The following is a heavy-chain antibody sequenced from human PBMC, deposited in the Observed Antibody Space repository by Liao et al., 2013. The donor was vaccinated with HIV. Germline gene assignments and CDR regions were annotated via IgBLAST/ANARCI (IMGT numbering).Heavy chain of an antibody. CDR2: INHSGKT. CDR3: ARGGLRRPMSY. CDR1: VGSFRNHY. D-gene: IGHD2-15*01. V-gene: IGHV4-34*01. Sequence: QGQLKQWGTGLLKPSETLSRTCAVYVGSFRNHYWSWIRQPPGKGLEWIGEINHSGKTNYNPSLKSRVTISVDTSKNQFSLKLSSLTAADTAVYYCARGGLRRPMSYWGQGTLVTVSS. J-gene: IGHJ4*02.